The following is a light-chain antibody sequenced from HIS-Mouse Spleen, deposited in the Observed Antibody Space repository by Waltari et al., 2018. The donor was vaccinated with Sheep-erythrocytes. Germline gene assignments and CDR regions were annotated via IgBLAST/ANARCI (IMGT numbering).Light chain of an antibody. Sequence: ELVLTQSPATLPLPPGERATLSCRASQSVSSYLAWYQQKPGQAPRLLIYDASNRATGIPARFSGSGSGTDFTLTISSLEPEDFAVYYCQQRSNWPTFGQGTKVEIK. CDR2: DAS. CDR1: QSVSSY. CDR3: QQRSNWPT. J-gene: IGKJ1*01. V-gene: IGKV3-11*01.